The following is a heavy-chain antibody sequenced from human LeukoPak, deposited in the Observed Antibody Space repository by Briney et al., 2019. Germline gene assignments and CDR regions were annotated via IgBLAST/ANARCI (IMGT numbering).Heavy chain of an antibody. J-gene: IGHJ4*02. Sequence: ASVKVSCKASGYTFTGYYMHWVRQAPGQGLEWMGWINPNSGGTNYAQKFQGRVTMTRDTSISTAYIELSRLRSDDTAVYYCSRAVTTVTKGFGYWGQGTLVTVSS. CDR1: GYTFTGYY. CDR2: INPNSGGT. CDR3: SRAVTTVTKGFGY. V-gene: IGHV1-2*02. D-gene: IGHD4-17*01.